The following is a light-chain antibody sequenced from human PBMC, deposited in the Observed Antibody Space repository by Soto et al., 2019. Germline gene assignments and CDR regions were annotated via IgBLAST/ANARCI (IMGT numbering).Light chain of an antibody. CDR1: QSVSSY. J-gene: IGKJ5*01. V-gene: IGKV3-11*01. CDR3: QQYGTSEII. CDR2: DAS. Sequence: EIVLTQSPAPLSLSPAEIAHLSSPASQSVSSYLAWYQQKPGQAPRLLIYDASNRATGIPARFSGSGSGTDFTLTISRLETEDFAVFYCQQYGTSEIIFGQGTRLEIK.